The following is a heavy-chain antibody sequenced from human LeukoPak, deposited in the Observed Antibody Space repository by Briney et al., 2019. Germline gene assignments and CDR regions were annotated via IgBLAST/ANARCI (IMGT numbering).Heavy chain of an antibody. CDR1: GGSISSSSYY. J-gene: IGHJ4*02. D-gene: IGHD3-10*01. CDR3: ARGFRGPNFDY. CDR2: IYYSGST. V-gene: IGHV4-39*01. Sequence: KPSETLSLTCTVSGGSISSSSYYWGWIRQPPGKGLERIGSIYYSGSTYYNPSLKSRVTISVDTSKNQFSLKLSSVTAADTAVYYCARGFRGPNFDYWGQGTLVTVSS.